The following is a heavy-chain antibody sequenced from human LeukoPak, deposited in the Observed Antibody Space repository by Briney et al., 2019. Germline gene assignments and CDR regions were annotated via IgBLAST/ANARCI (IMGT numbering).Heavy chain of an antibody. CDR3: ARHALKRGVGYCSGGSCYVTPRYYFDY. J-gene: IGHJ4*02. Sequence: PSQTLSLTCTVSGGSISSGDYYWSWIRQPPGKGLEWIGYIYYSGSTNYNPSLKSRVTISVDTSKNQFSLKLSSVTAADTAVYYCARHALKRGVGYCSGGSCYVTPRYYFDYWGQGTLVTVSS. D-gene: IGHD2-15*01. V-gene: IGHV4-30-4*01. CDR1: GGSISSGDYY. CDR2: IYYSGST.